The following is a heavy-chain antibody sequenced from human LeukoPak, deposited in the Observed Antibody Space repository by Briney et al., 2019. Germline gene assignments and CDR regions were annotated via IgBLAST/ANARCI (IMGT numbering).Heavy chain of an antibody. CDR1: GYSISSGYY. CDR3: ASLLRLAVAEFYFDY. V-gene: IGHV4-38-2*02. CDR2: IYHSGST. Sequence: SETLSLTCTVSGYSISSGYYWGWIRQPPGKGLEWIGSIYHSGSTYYNPSLKSRVTISVDTSKNQFSLKLSSVTAADTAVYYCASLLRLAVAEFYFDYWGQGTLVTVSS. D-gene: IGHD6-19*01. J-gene: IGHJ4*02.